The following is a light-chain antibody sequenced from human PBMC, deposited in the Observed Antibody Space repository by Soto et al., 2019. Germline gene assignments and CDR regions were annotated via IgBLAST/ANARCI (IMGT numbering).Light chain of an antibody. J-gene: IGKJ4*01. CDR3: HQYDSSPLT. CDR2: GAS. Sequence: EIVLTQSPGTLSLSPGERATLSCRASQSVSSSYLAWYQQKPGQAPRLLIYGASSRATGIPDRFSGSGSGTDFILTISRLEPEDFAVYYCHQYDSSPLTFGGGIKVEIK. CDR1: QSVSSSY. V-gene: IGKV3-20*01.